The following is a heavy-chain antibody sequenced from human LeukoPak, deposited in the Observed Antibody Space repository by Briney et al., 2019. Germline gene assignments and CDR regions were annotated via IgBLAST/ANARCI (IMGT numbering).Heavy chain of an antibody. J-gene: IGHJ6*03. V-gene: IGHV3-43D*03. CDR1: GFTFDDYA. CDR3: AKDAVHIAAAGIYYYYMDV. D-gene: IGHD6-13*01. CDR2: ISWDGGST. Sequence: GGSLRLSCAASGFTFDDYAMHWVRQAPGKGLEWVSLISWDGGSTYYADSVKGRFTISRDNSKNSLYLQMNSLRAEDTASYYCAKDAVHIAAAGIYYYYMDVWGKGTTVTVSS.